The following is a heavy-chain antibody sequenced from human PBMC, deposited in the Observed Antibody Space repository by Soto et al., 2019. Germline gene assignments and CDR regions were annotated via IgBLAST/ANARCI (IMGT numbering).Heavy chain of an antibody. J-gene: IGHJ4*02. CDR2: INTNSGNP. CDR1: GYTFSNYG. D-gene: IGHD2-21*02. Sequence: QVQLVQSGGEVKKPGASVKVSCKASGYTFSNYGINWVRQAPGQGLEWMGWINTNSGNPNYAQKFQDRVTMTTDTSTDTAYMEMRSLTSDDTAVYYCARKKCFGDCYYSDYWGQGTLVTVSS. V-gene: IGHV1-18*01. CDR3: ARKKCFGDCYYSDY.